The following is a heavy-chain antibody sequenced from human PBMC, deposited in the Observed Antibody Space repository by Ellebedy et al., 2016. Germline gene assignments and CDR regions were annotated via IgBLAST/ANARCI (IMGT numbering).Heavy chain of an antibody. Sequence: SETLSLTCTVSGGSISSSYWSWVRQPAGKAVEWIGRIYTSGSTNYNPSLKSRVTMSIDMSKSQFSVRLSSVTAADTALYYCAREVHVAGSHHYGLDVWGQGTTVTVSS. CDR1: GGSISSSY. J-gene: IGHJ6*02. V-gene: IGHV4-4*07. D-gene: IGHD3-10*02. CDR2: IYTSGST. CDR3: AREVHVAGSHHYGLDV.